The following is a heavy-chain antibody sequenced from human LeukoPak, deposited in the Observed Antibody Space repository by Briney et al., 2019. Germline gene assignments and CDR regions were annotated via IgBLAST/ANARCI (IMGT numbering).Heavy chain of an antibody. CDR2: VYYSGST. D-gene: IGHD5-18*01. Sequence: SETLSLTCTVSGGSISSYYWSWIRQPPGKGLEWIGYVYYSGSTNYNPSLKSRVTISVDTSKNQFSLKLSSVTAADTAVYYCAGGYSYGKRDYWGQGTLVTVSS. CDR1: GGSISSYY. J-gene: IGHJ4*02. V-gene: IGHV4-59*01. CDR3: AGGYSYGKRDY.